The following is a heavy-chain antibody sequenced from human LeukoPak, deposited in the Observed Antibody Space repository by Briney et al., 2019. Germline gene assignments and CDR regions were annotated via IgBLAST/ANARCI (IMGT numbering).Heavy chain of an antibody. J-gene: IGHJ5*02. D-gene: IGHD6-6*01. CDR2: IIPIFGTA. Sequence: SVKVSCKASGGTFSSYAISWVRQAPEQGLEWMGGIIPIFGTANYAQKFQGRVTITTDESTSTAYMELSSLRSEDTAVYYCARDRDDGSSSWFDPWGQGTLVTVSS. CDR1: GGTFSSYA. V-gene: IGHV1-69*05. CDR3: ARDRDDGSSSWFDP.